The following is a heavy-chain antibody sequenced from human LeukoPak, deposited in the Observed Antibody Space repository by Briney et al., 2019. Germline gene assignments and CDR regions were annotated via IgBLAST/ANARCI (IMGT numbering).Heavy chain of an antibody. CDR1: GFIFSSYA. CDR2: IEYDRSDQ. Sequence: GRSLRLSCAASGFIFSSYAMHWVRQAPGKGLEWVTVIEYDRSDQSYADSVRGRFTISRDNSKNTLYLQMDSLRAEDTAVYYCARGGLGYCSSASCYNFYYFDNWGQGTLVTVSS. D-gene: IGHD2-2*02. J-gene: IGHJ4*02. V-gene: IGHV3-30*01. CDR3: ARGGLGYCSSASCYNFYYFDN.